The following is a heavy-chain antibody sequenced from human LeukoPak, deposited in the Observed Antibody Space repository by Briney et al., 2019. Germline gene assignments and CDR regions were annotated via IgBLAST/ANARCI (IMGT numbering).Heavy chain of an antibody. Sequence: SETLSLTCTVSGGSISSSSYYWGWIRQPPGKGLEWIGSIYYSGSTYYNPSLKSRVTISVDTSKNQFSLKLSSVTAADTAVYYCARGRRSGYSYGYFLGFDYWGQGTLVTVSS. V-gene: IGHV4-39*07. CDR1: GGSISSSSYY. J-gene: IGHJ4*02. CDR3: ARGRRSGYSYGYFLGFDY. D-gene: IGHD5-18*01. CDR2: IYYSGST.